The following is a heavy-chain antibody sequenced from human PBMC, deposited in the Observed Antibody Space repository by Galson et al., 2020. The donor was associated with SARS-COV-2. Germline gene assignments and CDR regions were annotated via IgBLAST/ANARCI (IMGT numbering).Heavy chain of an antibody. Sequence: GGSLRLSCAASGFTFSSYGMHWVRQAPGKGLEWVAVIWYDGSNKYYADSVKGRFTISRDNSKNTLYLQMNSLRAEDTAVYYCAKDLSFVGATTEEYFELWGRGTLVTVSS. J-gene: IGHJ2*01. V-gene: IGHV3-33*06. CDR1: GFTFSSYG. D-gene: IGHD1-26*01. CDR2: IWYDGSNK. CDR3: AKDLSFVGATTEEYFEL.